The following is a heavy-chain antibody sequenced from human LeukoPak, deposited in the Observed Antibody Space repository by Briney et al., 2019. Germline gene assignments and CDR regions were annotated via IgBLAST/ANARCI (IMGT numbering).Heavy chain of an antibody. D-gene: IGHD6-19*01. J-gene: IGHJ4*02. CDR2: IHTSGST. CDR3: ARAWQWLPLDS. CDR1: GGSISSYY. V-gene: IGHV4-4*07. Sequence: SETLSLTCTVSGGSISSYYWSWIRQPAGKGLEWIGRIHTSGSTNYNPSLKSRVIMSVHTSNNQFSLKVTSVTAADAAVYYCARAWQWLPLDSWGQGTLVTVSS.